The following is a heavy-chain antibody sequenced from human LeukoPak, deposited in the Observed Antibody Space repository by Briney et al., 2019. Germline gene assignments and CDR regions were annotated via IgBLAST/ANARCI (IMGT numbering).Heavy chain of an antibody. CDR3: GVIGIFGVVIRT. D-gene: IGHD3-3*01. CDR2: IYHSGST. Sequence: SETLSLTCTVSGGSISSGGYYWSWIRQPPGKGLEWIGYIYHSGSTYYNPSLKSRVTISVDRSKNQFSLKLSSMTAADTAVYYCGVIGIFGVVIRTWGQGTLVTVSS. V-gene: IGHV4-30-2*01. CDR1: GGSISSGGYY. J-gene: IGHJ4*02.